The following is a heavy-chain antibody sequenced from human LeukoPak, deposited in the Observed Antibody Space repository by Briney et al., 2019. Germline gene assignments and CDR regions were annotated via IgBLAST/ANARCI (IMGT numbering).Heavy chain of an antibody. CDR2: INPTGGST. CDR3: ARGDSSGSLFDY. Sequence: ASVKVSCKASGYTFPSYFMHWVRQAPGQGLEWMGIINPTGGSTTYAQKFQGRVTITADESTSTAYMELSSLRSEDTAVYYCARGDSSGSLFDYWGQGTLVTVSS. CDR1: GYTFPSYF. D-gene: IGHD3-22*01. V-gene: IGHV1-46*01. J-gene: IGHJ4*02.